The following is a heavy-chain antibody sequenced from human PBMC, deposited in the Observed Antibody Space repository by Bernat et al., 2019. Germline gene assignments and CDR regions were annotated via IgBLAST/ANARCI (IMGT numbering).Heavy chain of an antibody. V-gene: IGHV3-49*04. CDR1: GFTFGDYA. D-gene: IGHD3-3*01. CDR2: IRSKAYGGTT. CDR3: TREITPPSFDYYDFWSGLGAYDAFDI. Sequence: EVQLVESGGGLVQPGRSLRLSCTASGFTFGDYAMSWVRQAPGKGLEWVGFIRSKAYGGTTEYAASVKGRFTISRDDSKSIAYLQMNSLKTEDTAVYYCTREITPPSFDYYDFWSGLGAYDAFDIWGQGTMVTVSS. J-gene: IGHJ3*02.